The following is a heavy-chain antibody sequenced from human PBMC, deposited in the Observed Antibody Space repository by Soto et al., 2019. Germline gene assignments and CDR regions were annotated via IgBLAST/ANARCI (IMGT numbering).Heavy chain of an antibody. D-gene: IGHD3-16*01. CDR3: AKVMHNGDYSDS. CDR1: GFTFSSYS. Sequence: EVRMLESGGGLAQPGGSLRLSCAASGFTFSSYSMNWVRQAPGRGLEWVSSISGNGDTTYYADSVQGRFTISRDNSKDTLSLQMNSLRADDTAVYYCAKVMHNGDYSDSWGQGALVTVSS. J-gene: IGHJ4*02. CDR2: ISGNGDTT. V-gene: IGHV3-23*01.